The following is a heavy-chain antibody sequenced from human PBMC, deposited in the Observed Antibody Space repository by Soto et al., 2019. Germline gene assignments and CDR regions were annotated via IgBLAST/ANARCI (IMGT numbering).Heavy chain of an antibody. D-gene: IGHD3-22*01. V-gene: IGHV3-30-3*01. CDR3: ARGEGGYYFGSSGYYYYAY. J-gene: IGHJ4*02. CDR2: ISYDGNNQ. Sequence: QVQLVESGGGVVQPGRSLRLSCAASGFTFSPYAMHWVRQAPGKGLERVAVISYDGNNQYYADSVKGRFTISRGNSKNTLSPQVNSLRAEDTAVYYCARGEGGYYFGSSGYYYYAYWGQGTLVAVSS. CDR1: GFTFSPYA.